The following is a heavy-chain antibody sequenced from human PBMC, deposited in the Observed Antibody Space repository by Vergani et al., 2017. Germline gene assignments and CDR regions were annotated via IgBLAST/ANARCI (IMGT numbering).Heavy chain of an antibody. D-gene: IGHD6-13*01. Sequence: QVQLVESGGGVVQPGRSLRLSCAASGFTFSSYAMHWVRQAPGKGLEWVAVISYDGSNKYYADSVKGRFTISRDNSKNTLYLQMNSLRAEDTAVYYCARDLAIAAADEYYFDYWGQGTLVTVSS. CDR3: ARDLAIAAADEYYFDY. J-gene: IGHJ4*02. CDR2: ISYDGSNK. V-gene: IGHV3-30*04. CDR1: GFTFSSYA.